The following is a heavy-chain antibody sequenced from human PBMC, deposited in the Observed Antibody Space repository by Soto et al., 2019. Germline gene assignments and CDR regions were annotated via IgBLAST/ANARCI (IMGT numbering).Heavy chain of an antibody. CDR2: VYYSGRT. Sequence: QLQLQESGPGLVKPSETLSLTCTVSGGSISSSSYYWGLIRQPPGTGLEWIGSVYYSGRTYYNPYLKGRDTLDGDTSKNQFSLKLRSVTAADPAVYYCASRGFLEWLPPVRYYYGMHVWGQGTTVTVSS. CDR3: ASRGFLEWLPPVRYYYGMHV. J-gene: IGHJ6*01. CDR1: GGSISSSSYY. D-gene: IGHD3-3*01. V-gene: IGHV4-39*01.